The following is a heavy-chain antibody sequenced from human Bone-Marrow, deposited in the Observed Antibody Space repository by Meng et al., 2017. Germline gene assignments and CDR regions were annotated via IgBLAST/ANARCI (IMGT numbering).Heavy chain of an antibody. Sequence: ASVKVSCKASGGTFSSYAISWVRQAPGQGLEWMGWISAYNGNTNYAQKLQGRVTMTTDTSTSTAYMELRSLRSDDTAVYYCARDTWVQTYYDILTGYYTGDYFDYWGQGTLVTVSS. CDR2: ISAYNGNT. D-gene: IGHD3-9*01. J-gene: IGHJ4*02. CDR1: GGTFSSYA. V-gene: IGHV1-18*01. CDR3: ARDTWVQTYYDILTGYYTGDYFDY.